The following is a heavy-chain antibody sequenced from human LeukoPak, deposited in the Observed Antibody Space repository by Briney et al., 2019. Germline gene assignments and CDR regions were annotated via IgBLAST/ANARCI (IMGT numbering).Heavy chain of an antibody. J-gene: IGHJ3*02. V-gene: IGHV3-66*01. CDR3: ARDKGDYANAFDI. Sequence: GGSLRLSCAASGFTVSSNYMSWVRQAPGKGLEWVSVIYSGGSTYYADSVKGRFTISRDNSKNTLYLQMNSLRAEDTAVYYCARDKGDYANAFDIWSQGTMVTVSS. CDR2: IYSGGST. D-gene: IGHD4-17*01. CDR1: GFTVSSNY.